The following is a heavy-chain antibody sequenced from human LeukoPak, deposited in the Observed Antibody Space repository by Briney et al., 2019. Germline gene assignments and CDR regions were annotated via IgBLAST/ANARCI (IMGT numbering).Heavy chain of an antibody. CDR2: SRGNGET. CDR3: AKANWVSSTDAVR. CDR1: GFIFSSFA. V-gene: IGHV3-23*01. D-gene: IGHD3-16*01. Sequence: GGSLRLSCAASGFIFSSFAMSWVRQGPARGLEWVSSSRGNGETFYADSVKGRFTLSRDSSRNTVYSQLNNLRVEDTAIYYCAKANWVSSTDAVRWGQGTLVTVSS. J-gene: IGHJ4*02.